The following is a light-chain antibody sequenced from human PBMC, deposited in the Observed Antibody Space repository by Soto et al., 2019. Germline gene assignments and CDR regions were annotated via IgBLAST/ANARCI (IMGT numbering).Light chain of an antibody. CDR2: GAS. CDR1: QSVSIN. J-gene: IGKJ5*01. V-gene: IGKV3-20*01. Sequence: IVLTQSPGTLSLSPGERATLSCRASQSVSINLAWYQQKPGQAPRLLIYGASSRATGIPDRFSGSGSGTDFTLTISRLEPEDFAVYYCQQYGSSPPITFGQGTRLEI. CDR3: QQYGSSPPIT.